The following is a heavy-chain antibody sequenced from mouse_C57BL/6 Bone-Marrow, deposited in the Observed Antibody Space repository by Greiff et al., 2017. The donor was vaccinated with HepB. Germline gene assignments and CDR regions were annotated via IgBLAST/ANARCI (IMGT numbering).Heavy chain of an antibody. CDR2: INPSNGGT. CDR3: ARWVYGSSNFDY. V-gene: IGHV1-53*01. CDR1: GYTFTSYW. D-gene: IGHD1-1*01. J-gene: IGHJ2*01. Sequence: QVQLKQPGTELVKPGASVKLSCKASGYTFTSYWMHWVKQRPGQGLEWIGNINPSNGGTNYNEKFKSKATLTVDKSSSTAYMQLSSLTSEDSAVYYCARWVYGSSNFDYWGQGTTLTVSS.